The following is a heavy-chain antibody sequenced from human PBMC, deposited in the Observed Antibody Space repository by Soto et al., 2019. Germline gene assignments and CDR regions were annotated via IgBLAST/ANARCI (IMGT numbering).Heavy chain of an antibody. CDR2: MNPNSGNT. V-gene: IGHV1-8*01. CDR1: GYTFTSYD. D-gene: IGHD3-10*01. CDR3: ARGGLVWFGELSKRFDP. Sequence: ASVKVSCKASGYTFTSYDINWVRQATGQGLEWMGWMNPNSGNTGYAQKFKGRVTMTRNTSISTAYMELSSLRSEDTAVYYCARGGLVWFGELSKRFDPWGQGTLVTV. J-gene: IGHJ5*02.